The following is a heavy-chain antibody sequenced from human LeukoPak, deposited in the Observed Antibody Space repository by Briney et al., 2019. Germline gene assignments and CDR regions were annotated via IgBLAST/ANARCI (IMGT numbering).Heavy chain of an antibody. J-gene: IGHJ4*02. V-gene: IGHV3-48*01. CDR1: EFAFSTYS. Sequence: GGSLRLSCVASEFAFSTYSMNWVRQAPGKGLEWVAYISINSDTIYYADSVRGRFTISRDNSKNTLYLQMNSLRAEDTAVYYCARDPGSSWQNSFDNWGQGTLVTVSS. D-gene: IGHD6-13*01. CDR2: ISINSDTI. CDR3: ARDPGSSWQNSFDN.